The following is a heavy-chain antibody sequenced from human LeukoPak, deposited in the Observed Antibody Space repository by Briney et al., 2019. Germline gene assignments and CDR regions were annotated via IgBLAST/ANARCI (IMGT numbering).Heavy chain of an antibody. CDR1: GFTVSSNY. CDR3: ARGPSYGSGSYWYYFDY. D-gene: IGHD3-10*01. J-gene: IGHJ4*02. V-gene: IGHV3-53*01. Sequence: GGSLRLSCAASGFTVSSNYMSWVRQAPGKGLEWVSVIYSGGDTFYADSVKGRLTISRDNSKNTLYLQMNSLRAEDTAVYYCARGPSYGSGSYWYYFDYWGQGTLVTVSS. CDR2: IYSGGDT.